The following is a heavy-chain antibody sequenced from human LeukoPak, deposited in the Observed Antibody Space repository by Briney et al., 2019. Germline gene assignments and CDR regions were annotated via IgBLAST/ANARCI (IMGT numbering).Heavy chain of an antibody. V-gene: IGHV3-21*01. Sequence: GGSLRLSCAASGSTFSSYSMNWVRQAPGKGLEWVSSISSSSSYIYYADSVKGRFTVSRDNAKNSLYLQMNSLRAEDTAVYYCAREYCSGGSCRFDYWGQGTLVTVSS. CDR3: AREYCSGGSCRFDY. CDR2: ISSSSSYI. D-gene: IGHD2-15*01. J-gene: IGHJ4*02. CDR1: GSTFSSYS.